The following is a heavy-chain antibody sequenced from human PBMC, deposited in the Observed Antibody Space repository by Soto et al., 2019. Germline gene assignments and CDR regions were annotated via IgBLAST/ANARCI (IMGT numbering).Heavy chain of an antibody. J-gene: IGHJ6*02. V-gene: IGHV1-18*01. CDR3: ARLYCISTSCYLGMDV. CDR1: GYTFTSYG. Sequence: QVQLVQSGAEVKKPGASVKVSCKASGYTFTSYGISWVRQAPGQGLEWMGWISAYNGNTNYAQKLQGRVTMTTDTSTRPAYMKLRSLTSDDTAVYYCARLYCISTSCYLGMDVWGQGTTVTVSS. CDR2: ISAYNGNT. D-gene: IGHD2-2*01.